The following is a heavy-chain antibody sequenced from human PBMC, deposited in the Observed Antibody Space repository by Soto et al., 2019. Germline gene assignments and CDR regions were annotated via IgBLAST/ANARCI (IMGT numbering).Heavy chain of an antibody. V-gene: IGHV3-74*01. CDR1: VFTFRNSW. CDR3: GRDYYYRIGY. CDR2: IKNDGGST. Sequence: PGGSLRLSCAASVFTFRNSWMHWVRQAPGEGLVWVSTIKNDGGSTTYADSVKGRFTISRDDAKNTLYLQMNSLRAEDTAVYYCGRDYYYRIGYWGQGALVTVSS. J-gene: IGHJ4*02. D-gene: IGHD3-22*01.